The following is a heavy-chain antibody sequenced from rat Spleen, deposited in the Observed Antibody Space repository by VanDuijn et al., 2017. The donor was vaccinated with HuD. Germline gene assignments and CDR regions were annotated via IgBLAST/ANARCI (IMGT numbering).Heavy chain of an antibody. Sequence: QVQLKESGPGLVQPSQTLSLTCTVSGFSLISYSVNWVRQPPGKGLEWMGGIWGDGSTKYNSVLKSRLSISRDTSKSQVFLKMNSLQIEETAMSFWARSYGGYTSNWFAYWGQGTLVTVSS. CDR2: IWGDGST. D-gene: IGHD1-11*01. V-gene: IGHV2-1*01. CDR3: ARSYGGYTSNWFAY. J-gene: IGHJ3*01. CDR1: GFSLISYS.